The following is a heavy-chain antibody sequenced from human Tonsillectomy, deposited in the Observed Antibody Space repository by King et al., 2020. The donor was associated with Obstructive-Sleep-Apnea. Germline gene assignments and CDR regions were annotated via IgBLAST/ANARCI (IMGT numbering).Heavy chain of an antibody. D-gene: IGHD2-8*01. CDR3: ARDNVYASDF. CDR2: ISGNSYDI. J-gene: IGHJ3*01. V-gene: IGHV3-48*01. CDR1: GFIFSSHG. Sequence: VQLVESGGGLVQPGGSLRLSCAASGFIFSSHGMNWVRQAPGKGLEWTSHISGNSYDIYYADSVRGRYTISRDNAKNSLYLQMNSLRAEDTAVYYCARDNVYASDFWGQGTMVTVSS.